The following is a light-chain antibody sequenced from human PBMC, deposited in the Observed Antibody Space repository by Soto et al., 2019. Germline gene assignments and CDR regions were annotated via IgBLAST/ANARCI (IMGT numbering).Light chain of an antibody. CDR1: SSDIGGYDF. CDR2: GVT. J-gene: IGLJ1*01. V-gene: IGLV2-14*03. Sequence: QSVLTQPASVSGSPGQSITISCTGNSSDIGGYDFVSWYKQHPGKAPQLMIYGVTNRPSGVSNRFSGAQSGNTASLTISGLQAEDEADFYCSSYTDTNHLAGFGNGHKLTGL. CDR3: SSYTDTNHLAG.